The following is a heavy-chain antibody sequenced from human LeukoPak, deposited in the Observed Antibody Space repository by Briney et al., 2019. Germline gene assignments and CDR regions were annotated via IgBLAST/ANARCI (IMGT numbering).Heavy chain of an antibody. D-gene: IGHD6-6*01. Sequence: GASVKVSCAASGYTFTSYGISWVRQAPGQGLEWMGGIIPIFGTANYAQKFQGRVTITADESTSTAYMELSSLRSEDTAVYYCARDGEGIAARILDYWGQGTLVTVSS. CDR2: IIPIFGTA. CDR1: GYTFTSYG. CDR3: ARDGEGIAARILDY. V-gene: IGHV1-69*13. J-gene: IGHJ4*02.